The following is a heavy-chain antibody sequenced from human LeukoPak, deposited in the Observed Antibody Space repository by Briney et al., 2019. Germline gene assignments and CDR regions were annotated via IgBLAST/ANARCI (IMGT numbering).Heavy chain of an antibody. D-gene: IGHD3-16*01. V-gene: IGHV4-59*01. CDR3: ARAWGSDYFYYGLDV. CDR1: GGSISGWY. J-gene: IGHJ6*02. Sequence: PSETLSLTCTVSGGSISGWYWSWIRQPPGKGLEWIGYIYGSGYTNYNPSLKSRVTMSIDTSKNHFSLKLTSVTAADTAIYYCARAWGSDYFYYGLDVWGQGTTVTVSS. CDR2: IYGSGYT.